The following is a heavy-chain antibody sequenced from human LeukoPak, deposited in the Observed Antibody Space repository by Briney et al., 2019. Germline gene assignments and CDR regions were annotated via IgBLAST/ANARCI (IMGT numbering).Heavy chain of an antibody. J-gene: IGHJ4*02. CDR1: GFIFSSYA. Sequence: GGSLSLSCAPSGFIFSSYAMQWVRQAPGRGLEWVAVISSDGNSNFYSNSVRGRFTISRDNSKNTVYLQMNTLKGEDTAVYYCAKDGGAAGTFDYWGQGTLVTVSS. CDR2: ISSDGNSN. CDR3: AKDGGAAGTFDY. D-gene: IGHD6-13*01. V-gene: IGHV3-30*18.